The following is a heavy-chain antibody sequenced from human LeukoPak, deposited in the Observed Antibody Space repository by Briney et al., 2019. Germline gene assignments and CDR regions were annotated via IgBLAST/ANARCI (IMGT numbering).Heavy chain of an antibody. V-gene: IGHV1-2*06. D-gene: IGHD1-26*01. CDR1: GYTFTGYY. CDR2: INPNSAGT. CDR3: ARDPSSGVGAPM. J-gene: IGHJ4*02. Sequence: ASVKVSCKASGYTFTGYYRHWVRQAPGQGLEWIGRINPNSAGTNDSQKFQRRVTMTRDTSISTAYMELSSLTSDDPAVCYCARDPSSGVGAPMWGQGTLVTVSS.